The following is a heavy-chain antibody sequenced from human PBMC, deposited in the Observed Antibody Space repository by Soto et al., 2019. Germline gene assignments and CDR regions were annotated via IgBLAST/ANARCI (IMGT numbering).Heavy chain of an antibody. CDR3: RYMIVVGPDAFDI. CDR1: GFTFSSYA. Sequence: QVQLVESGGGVVQPGRSLRLSCAASGFTFSSYAMHWVRQAPGKVLEWVAVISYDGSNKYYADSVKGRFTISRDNSKNTLYLQMNSLRAEDTAVYYCRYMIVVGPDAFDIWGQGTMVTVSS. D-gene: IGHD3-22*01. J-gene: IGHJ3*02. V-gene: IGHV3-30-3*01. CDR2: ISYDGSNK.